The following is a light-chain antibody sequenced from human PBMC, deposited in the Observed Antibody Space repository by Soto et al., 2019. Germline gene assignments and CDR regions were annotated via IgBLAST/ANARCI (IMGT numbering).Light chain of an antibody. Sequence: DVQMTQSPSSLSASVGARVTITCRASQDITNFLNWYQQKPGKAPKLLIYDATYLESGVPSRFSGSGSGTEFTLTISSLQPDDFATYYCQQYNNYLTFGQGTKVDIK. J-gene: IGKJ1*01. CDR1: QDITNF. CDR3: QQYNNYLT. CDR2: DAT. V-gene: IGKV1-33*01.